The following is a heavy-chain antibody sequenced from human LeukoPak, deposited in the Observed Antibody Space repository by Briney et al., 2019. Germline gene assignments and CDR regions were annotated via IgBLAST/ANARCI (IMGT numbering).Heavy chain of an antibody. CDR1: GYSFTNYW. CDR3: ARLPYSSSPAMFDY. D-gene: IGHD6-6*01. CDR2: IYPGESET. V-gene: IGHV5-51*01. J-gene: IGHJ4*02. Sequence: PGESLKISCKASGYSFTNYWIGWVRQMPGKGLEWMGIIYPGESETRYSPSVQGQVTISADKSISTAYLQWSSLKASDTAMYYCARLPYSSSPAMFDYWGQGTLVTVSS.